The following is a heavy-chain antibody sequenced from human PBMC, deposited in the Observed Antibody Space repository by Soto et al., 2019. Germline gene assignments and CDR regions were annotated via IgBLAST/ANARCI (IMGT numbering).Heavy chain of an antibody. J-gene: IGHJ4*02. CDR3: ATDKGLFNWATSHFDY. D-gene: IGHD1-1*01. Sequence: GGSLRLSCAASGFTFSNYAMHWVRQAPGKGLEWVALTSYDGNNEYYTDSVKGRFTISRDNSKNTLFLQMNSPRPEDTAVYYCATDKGLFNWATSHFDYWGQGALVTVYS. V-gene: IGHV3-30*03. CDR1: GFTFSNYA. CDR2: TSYDGNNE.